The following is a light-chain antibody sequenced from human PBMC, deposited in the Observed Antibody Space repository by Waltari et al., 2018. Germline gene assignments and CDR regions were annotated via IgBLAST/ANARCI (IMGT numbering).Light chain of an antibody. V-gene: IGLV2-23*02. CDR3: CSYAGSPYV. J-gene: IGLJ1*01. CDR1: SLDVGTYDL. CDR2: EVS. Sequence: QSALTQPASVSGSPGQSITISCTGTSLDVGTYDLVSWYQQHPGKAPKLMIYEVSKRASGVSDRFSGSKSGNTASLTISGLQAEDEADYYCCSYAGSPYVFGTGTKVTVL.